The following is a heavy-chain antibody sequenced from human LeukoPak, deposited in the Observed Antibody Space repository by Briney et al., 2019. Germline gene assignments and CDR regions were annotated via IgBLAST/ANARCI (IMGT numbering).Heavy chain of an antibody. J-gene: IGHJ6*03. CDR3: ARTSPLYYYYMDV. CDR2: IYTSGST. Sequence: LETLSLTCTVSGGSISSYYWSWIRQPPGKGLEWIGYIYTSGSTNYNPSLKSRVTISVDTSKNQFSLKLSSVTAADTAVYYCARTSPLYYYYMDVWGKGTTVTVSS. CDR1: GGSISSYY. V-gene: IGHV4-4*09.